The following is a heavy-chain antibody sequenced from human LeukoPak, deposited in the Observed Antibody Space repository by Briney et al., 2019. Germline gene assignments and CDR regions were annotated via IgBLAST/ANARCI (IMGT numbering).Heavy chain of an antibody. CDR2: IWYDGSNK. CDR3: ARDQGQWLVPRYFDL. V-gene: IGHV3-33*01. D-gene: IGHD6-19*01. Sequence: PGRSLRLSCAASGFTFSSYGMHWVRQAPGKGLEWVAVIWYDGSNKYYADSVKGRFTISRDNSKNTQYLQMNSLRAEDTAVYYCARDQGQWLVPRYFDLWGRGTLVTVSS. J-gene: IGHJ2*01. CDR1: GFTFSSYG.